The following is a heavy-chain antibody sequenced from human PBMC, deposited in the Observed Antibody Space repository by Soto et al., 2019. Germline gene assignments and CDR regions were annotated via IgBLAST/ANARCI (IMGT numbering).Heavy chain of an antibody. CDR3: ATVPTYYYDRSGYANAFDM. V-gene: IGHV4-30-4*01. CDR1: GGSINSGDYY. J-gene: IGHJ3*02. CDR2: IYYSGST. Sequence: SETLSLTCTVSGGSINSGDYYWSWIRQPPGKGPEWIGYIYYSGSTYHNPSLKSRINISVDTSKNQFSLKLSSVTPADTAVYYCATVPTYYYDRSGYANAFDMWGQGTMVTVS. D-gene: IGHD3-22*01.